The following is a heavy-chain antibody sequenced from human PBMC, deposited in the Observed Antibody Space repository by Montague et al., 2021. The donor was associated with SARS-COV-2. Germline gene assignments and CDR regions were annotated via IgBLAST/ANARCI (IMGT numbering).Heavy chain of an antibody. D-gene: IGHD3-22*01. CDR1: GGSISSGGYC. Sequence: TLSLTCTVSGGSISSGGYCWSWIRQHPGKGLEWIGYIYYSGSTYYNPSLKSRVTISVDTSKNQFSLKLNSVTAADTAVYYCARAGTITMIVVVIDALDIWGQGTMVTVSS. V-gene: IGHV4-31*03. CDR3: ARAGTITMIVVVIDALDI. J-gene: IGHJ3*02. CDR2: IYYSGST.